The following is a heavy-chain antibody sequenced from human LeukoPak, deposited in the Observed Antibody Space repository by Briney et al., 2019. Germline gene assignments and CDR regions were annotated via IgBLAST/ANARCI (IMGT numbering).Heavy chain of an antibody. J-gene: IGHJ6*02. D-gene: IGHD6-13*01. CDR1: GFTFSSYA. V-gene: IGHV3-23*01. CDR2: ISGSGGST. CDR3: ARDRAAKARVGGMDV. Sequence: GGSLRLSCAASGFTFSSYAMSWVRQAPGKGLEWVSAISGSGGSTYYADSVKGRFTISRDNSKNTLYLQMNSLRADDTAIYYCARDRAAKARVGGMDVWGQGTTVIVSS.